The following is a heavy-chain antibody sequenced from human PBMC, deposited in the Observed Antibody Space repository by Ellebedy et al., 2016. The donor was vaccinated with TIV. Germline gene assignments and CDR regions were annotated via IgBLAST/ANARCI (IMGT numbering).Heavy chain of an antibody. CDR3: TRGVVVTTSYSQY. CDR2: ILSDGSNS. Sequence: GGSLRLSCAASGFTFSNFGMHWVRQAPGKGLEWVALILSDGSNSYYVDPVKGRFTISRDNSNNTLYLHMNSLRAEDTALYYCTRGVVVTTSYSQYWGQGTLVTVSS. J-gene: IGHJ1*01. V-gene: IGHV3-30*03. CDR1: GFTFSNFG. D-gene: IGHD2-21*02.